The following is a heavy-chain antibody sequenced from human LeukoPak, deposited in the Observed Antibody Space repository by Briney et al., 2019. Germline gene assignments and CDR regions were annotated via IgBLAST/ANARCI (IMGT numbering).Heavy chain of an antibody. J-gene: IGHJ4*02. Sequence: SVKVSCKASGYTFNGYNVHWVRQAPGQGLEWMGWINTNTGNPTYAQGLTGRFVFSLDTSVSTAYLQISSLKAEDTAVYYCAREVRAFDYWGQGTLVTVSS. CDR3: AREVRAFDY. CDR1: GYTFNGYN. D-gene: IGHD4-11*01. CDR2: INTNTGNP. V-gene: IGHV7-4-1*02.